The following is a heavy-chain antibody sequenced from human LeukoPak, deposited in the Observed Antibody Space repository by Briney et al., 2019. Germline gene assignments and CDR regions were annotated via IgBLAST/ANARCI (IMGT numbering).Heavy chain of an antibody. D-gene: IGHD5-18*01. Sequence: SETLSLTCAVSGASMNTHYWCWIRQPQGKGQERNGYMLDTVTTKDNPSLKSRFTLSADTSKNQFSLRLTSVTAADTAVYYCATIKRGNIFGYFDFWGQGIPVTVSS. CDR2: MLDTVTT. J-gene: IGHJ4*02. CDR3: ATIKRGNIFGYFDF. CDR1: GASMNTHY. V-gene: IGHV4-59*11.